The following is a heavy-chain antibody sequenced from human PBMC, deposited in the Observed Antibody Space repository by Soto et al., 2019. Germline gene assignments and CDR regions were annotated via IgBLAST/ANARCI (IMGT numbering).Heavy chain of an antibody. CDR1: GGSVSSGSYY. Sequence: SETLSLTCTVSGGSVSSGSYYWSWVRQPPGKGLEWIGYTYYRGGTKYNPSLKSRVTISVDTSKNQFSLKLSSVTAADTAVYYCASRQWVHDAFDIWGQGTMVTVSS. CDR3: ASRQWVHDAFDI. V-gene: IGHV4-61*01. CDR2: TYYRGGT. D-gene: IGHD6-19*01. J-gene: IGHJ3*02.